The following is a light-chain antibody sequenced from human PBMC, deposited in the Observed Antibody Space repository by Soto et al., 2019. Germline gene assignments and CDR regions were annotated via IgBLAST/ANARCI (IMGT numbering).Light chain of an antibody. V-gene: IGLV1-44*01. J-gene: IGLJ2*01. CDR3: ATWDDSLNGHVV. CDR2: SNN. CDR1: RSNIGSNT. Sequence: QSVLTQPPSESGTPGQRVTISCSGSRSNIGSNTVNWYQQLPGTAPKFLIYSNNQRPSGVPKRFSGSKSGTSASLAISGRQSEDEADYYCATWDDSLNGHVVFGGGTKLTVL.